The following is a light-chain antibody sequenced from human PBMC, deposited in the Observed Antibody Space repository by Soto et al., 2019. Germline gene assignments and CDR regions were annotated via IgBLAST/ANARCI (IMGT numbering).Light chain of an antibody. V-gene: IGLV2-14*01. CDR1: SSDVGGYND. CDR2: DIS. Sequence: QSALTQPASVSGSPGQSITISCTGTSSDVGGYNDVSWYQQHPGKAPKLMIYDISNRPSGVSNRFSGSKSGNTASLTISGLQADDEADYYCSSYTSSSTRVFGTGTKVTVL. CDR3: SSYTSSSTRV. J-gene: IGLJ1*01.